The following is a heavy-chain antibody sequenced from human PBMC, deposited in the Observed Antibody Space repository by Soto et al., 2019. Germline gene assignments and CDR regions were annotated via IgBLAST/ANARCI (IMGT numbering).Heavy chain of an antibody. CDR3: ARGLGCSGGSCYPPNY. CDR2: INAGNGNT. CDR1: GYTFTSYA. Sequence: QVQLVQSGAEVKKPGASVKVSCKASGYTFTSYAMHWVRQAPGQRLGWMGWINAGNGNTKYSQKFQGRVTITRDTSASTAYMELSSLRSEDTAVYYCARGLGCSGGSCYPPNYWGQGTLVTVSS. V-gene: IGHV1-3*01. D-gene: IGHD2-15*01. J-gene: IGHJ4*02.